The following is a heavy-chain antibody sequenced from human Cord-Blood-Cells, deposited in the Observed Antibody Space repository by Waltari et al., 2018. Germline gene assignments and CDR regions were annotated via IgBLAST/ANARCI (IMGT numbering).Heavy chain of an antibody. CDR2: INHSGST. V-gene: IGHV4-34*01. Sequence: QVQLQQWGAGLLKPSETLSLTCAVYGGSFSGYYWSWIRQPPGKGLEWIGEINHSGSTNDNPSLKSRVTISVDTSKNQFSLKLSSVTAADTAVYYCARASYSSGWYLGDAFDIWGQGTMVTVSS. J-gene: IGHJ3*02. D-gene: IGHD6-19*01. CDR1: GGSFSGYY. CDR3: ARASYSSGWYLGDAFDI.